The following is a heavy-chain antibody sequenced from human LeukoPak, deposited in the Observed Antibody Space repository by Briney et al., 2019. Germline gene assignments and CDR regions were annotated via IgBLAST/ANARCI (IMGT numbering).Heavy chain of an antibody. Sequence: SVKVSCKASGGTFSSYAISWVRQVPGQGLEWMGGIIPIFGTANYAQKFQGRVTITTDESTSTAYMELSSLRSEDTAVYYCARSTNYYYYYMDVWGKGTTVTVSS. V-gene: IGHV1-69*05. CDR2: IIPIFGTA. CDR3: ARSTNYYYYYMDV. CDR1: GGTFSSYA. J-gene: IGHJ6*03.